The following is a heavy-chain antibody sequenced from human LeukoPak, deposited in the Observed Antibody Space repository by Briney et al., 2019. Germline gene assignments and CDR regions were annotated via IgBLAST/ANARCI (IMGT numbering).Heavy chain of an antibody. CDR3: ARDPSRYQPNIWWFDP. J-gene: IGHJ5*02. CDR1: GGTFSSYA. V-gene: IGHV1-69*13. D-gene: IGHD2-2*01. Sequence: SVKVSCKASGGTFSSYAISWVRQAPGQGLEWMGGIIPIFGTANYAQKFQGRVTITADESTSTAYMELSSLRSEDTAVYYCARDPSRYQPNIWWFDPWGQGTLVTISS. CDR2: IIPIFGTA.